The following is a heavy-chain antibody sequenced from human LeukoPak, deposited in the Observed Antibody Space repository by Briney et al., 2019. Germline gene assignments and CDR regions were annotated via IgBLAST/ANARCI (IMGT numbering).Heavy chain of an antibody. V-gene: IGHV4-61*02. Sequence: SETLSLTCTVSGGSISSSSYYWGWIRQPPGKGLEWIGRIYTSGSTNYNPSLKSRVTISVDTSKNQFFLKLSSVTAADTAVYYRAREHYDILTGTKDAFDIWGQGTMVTVSS. J-gene: IGHJ3*02. CDR3: AREHYDILTGTKDAFDI. D-gene: IGHD3-9*01. CDR1: GGSISSSSYY. CDR2: IYTSGST.